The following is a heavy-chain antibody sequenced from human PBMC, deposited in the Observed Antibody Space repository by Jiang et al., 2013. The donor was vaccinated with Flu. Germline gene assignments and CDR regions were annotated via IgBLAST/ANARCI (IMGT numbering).Heavy chain of an antibody. Sequence: GAEVKKPGESLKISCKGSGYSFTSYWTGWVRQMPGKGLEWMGIIYPGDSDTRYSPSFQGQVTISADKSISTAYLQWSSLKASDTAMYYCARFSVAYCGGDCRGYFDYWGQGTLVTVSS. V-gene: IGHV5-51*01. CDR2: IYPGDSDT. J-gene: IGHJ4*02. CDR3: ARFSVAYCGGDCRGYFDY. CDR1: GYSFTSYW. D-gene: IGHD2-21*02.